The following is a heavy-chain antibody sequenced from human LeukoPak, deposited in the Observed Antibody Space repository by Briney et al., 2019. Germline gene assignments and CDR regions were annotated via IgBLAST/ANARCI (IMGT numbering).Heavy chain of an antibody. V-gene: IGHV3-74*01. CDR3: AGTWAFDY. CDR1: GFTFSNDW. Sequence: PGGSLRLSSAVSGFTFSNDWMHRVRQAPGKGLLWFSRISGDGTTTNYADSVKGRFTISRDNAKNTLYLQMDSLRAEDTAVYYCAGTWAFDYWGQGTLVTVSS. CDR2: ISGDGTTT. J-gene: IGHJ4*02. D-gene: IGHD1-26*01.